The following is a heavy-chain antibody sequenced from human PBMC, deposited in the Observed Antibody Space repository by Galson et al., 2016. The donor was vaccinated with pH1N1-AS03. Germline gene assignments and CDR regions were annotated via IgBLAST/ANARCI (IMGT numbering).Heavy chain of an antibody. Sequence: SVKVSCKASGYTFSDYYVHWVRQAPGQELEWMGWINPSSGGTKYAQKFQGRVTMTRDTSISTAFMELSRLTSDDTAMYYCARRSYSSSWMGAFEIWGLGTMVTVSS. CDR2: INPSSGGT. CDR1: GYTFSDYY. D-gene: IGHD6-13*01. V-gene: IGHV1-2*02. CDR3: ARRSYSSSWMGAFEI. J-gene: IGHJ3*02.